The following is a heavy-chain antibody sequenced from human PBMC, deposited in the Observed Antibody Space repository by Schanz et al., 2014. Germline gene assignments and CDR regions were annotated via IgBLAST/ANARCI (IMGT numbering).Heavy chain of an antibody. CDR2: IYSGIGA. CDR1: GFTVSSNH. V-gene: IGHV3-66*01. Sequence: EGQLAESGGGLVQPGGSLRLSCAVSGFTVSSNHMSWVLQAPGKGLEWVSVIYSGIGAYYADSVKDRFTVSRDNSKNTVYLQMNRLRAEDSAGYYCARVHHYDPSGWGYFDYWGQGALVTVSS. CDR3: ARVHHYDPSGWGYFDY. D-gene: IGHD3-22*01. J-gene: IGHJ4*02.